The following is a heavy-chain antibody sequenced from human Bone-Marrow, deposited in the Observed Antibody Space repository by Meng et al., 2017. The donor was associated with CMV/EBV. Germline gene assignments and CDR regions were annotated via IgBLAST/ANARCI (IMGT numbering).Heavy chain of an antibody. J-gene: IGHJ4*02. CDR2: VNPNSGNT. V-gene: IGHV1-8*01. CDR3: AREVPTRAGKVLQGRVFDY. Sequence: ASVKVSCKASGYPFTSYDIYWVRQAAGQGLECLGWVNPNSGNTGYTWKFQGRVTMTRDTSINTVYMELRSLRFDDMAVYYCAREVPTRAGKVLQGRVFDYWGQGTLVTVSS. CDR1: GYPFTSYD. D-gene: IGHD4/OR15-4a*01.